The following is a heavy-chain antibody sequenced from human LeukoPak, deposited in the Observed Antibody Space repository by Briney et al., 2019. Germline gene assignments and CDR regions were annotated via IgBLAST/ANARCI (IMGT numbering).Heavy chain of an antibody. J-gene: IGHJ4*02. CDR1: GFTVSRYS. V-gene: IGHV3-48*01. D-gene: IGHD2-2*01. Sequence: GGTLRLSCAASGFTVSRYSMNWVRQAPGKGLEWVSYVSGSSSTQYYAEAVMGRFTISRDTSKTTLYLQINSLRAEDTAVYYCAKTTYCSSTSCYGGYFDYRGQGTLGTVSS. CDR2: VSGSSSTQ. CDR3: AKTTYCSSTSCYGGYFDY.